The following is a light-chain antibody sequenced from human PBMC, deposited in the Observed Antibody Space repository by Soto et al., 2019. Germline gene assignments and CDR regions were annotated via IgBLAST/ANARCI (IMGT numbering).Light chain of an antibody. J-gene: IGLJ2*01. CDR2: DVS. V-gene: IGLV2-14*01. CDR3: SSNTSSSTVV. CDR1: SSDVGGYNY. Sequence: QSALTQPASVSGSPGQSITISCTGTSSDVGGYNYVSWYQQHPGKAPKLMIYDVSNRPSGVSNRFSGSKSGNTASLTISRLQAEYEGDYYCSSNTSSSTVVFGGGTKLTVL.